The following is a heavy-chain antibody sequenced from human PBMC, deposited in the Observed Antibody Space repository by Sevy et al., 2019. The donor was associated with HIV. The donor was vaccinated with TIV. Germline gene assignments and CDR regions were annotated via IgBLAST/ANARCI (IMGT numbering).Heavy chain of an antibody. J-gene: IGHJ4*02. CDR2: IYFTGNT. Sequence: SESLSLTCSVSGGSISSYFWTWVRQSPGKGLEWIGNIYFTGNTDYSPSLKSRVTLSLDTSKSQFSLTLKSVTAADSAIYFCARDSTTRPRVLDYWGQGTLVTVSS. CDR1: GGSISSYF. V-gene: IGHV4-59*01. D-gene: IGHD1-1*01. CDR3: ARDSTTRPRVLDY.